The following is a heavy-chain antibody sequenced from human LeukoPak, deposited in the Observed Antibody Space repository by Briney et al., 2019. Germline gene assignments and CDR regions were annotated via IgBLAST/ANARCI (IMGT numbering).Heavy chain of an antibody. CDR1: GGSISSSSYY. D-gene: IGHD3-22*01. J-gene: IGHJ4*02. V-gene: IGHV4-39*07. Sequence: PSETLSLTCTVSGGSISSSSYYWGWIRQPPGKGLEWIGSIYYSGSTYYNPSLKSRVTISVDTSKNQFSLKLSSVTAAGTAVYYCARDTMIVVVINGGFDYWGQGTLVTVSS. CDR3: ARDTMIVVVINGGFDY. CDR2: IYYSGST.